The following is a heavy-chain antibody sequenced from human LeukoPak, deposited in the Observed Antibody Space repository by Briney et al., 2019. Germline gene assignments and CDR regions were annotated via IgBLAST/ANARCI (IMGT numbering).Heavy chain of an antibody. CDR2: INSDGSTT. Sequence: PGGSLRLSCAASGFTFSSHWMHWVRQAPGKGLVWVSRINSDGSTTTYADSVKGRFTISRDNAKNSLYLQMNNLRAEDTAIYYCATSPGELEFDYWGQGTLVTVSS. J-gene: IGHJ4*02. D-gene: IGHD1-1*01. CDR1: GFTFSSHW. V-gene: IGHV3-74*01. CDR3: ATSPGELEFDY.